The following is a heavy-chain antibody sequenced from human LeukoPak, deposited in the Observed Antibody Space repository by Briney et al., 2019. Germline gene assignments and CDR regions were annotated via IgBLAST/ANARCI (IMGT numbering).Heavy chain of an antibody. CDR1: GFTFSSYH. V-gene: IGHV3-33*08. Sequence: WGSLRLSCAASGFTFSSYHMTWVRQAPGKGLEWVAVIWYDGSNKYYADSVKGRFTISRDNSKNTLYLQMNSLRAEDTAVYYCAREDGGQFDYWGQGTLVTVSS. CDR2: IWYDGSNK. J-gene: IGHJ4*02. CDR3: AREDGGQFDY.